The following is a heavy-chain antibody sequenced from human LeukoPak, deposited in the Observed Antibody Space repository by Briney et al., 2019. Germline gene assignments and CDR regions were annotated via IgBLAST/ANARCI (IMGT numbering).Heavy chain of an antibody. J-gene: IGHJ4*02. CDR2: IYYSGST. Sequence: PSETLSLTCTVSGGSIGSYYWSWIRQPPGKGLEWIGYIYYSGSTNYNPSLKSRVTISVDTSKNQFSLKLSSVTAADTAVYYCASQRGLIAAAGYYYFDYWGQGTLVTVSS. CDR1: GGSIGSYY. D-gene: IGHD6-13*01. V-gene: IGHV4-59*01. CDR3: ASQRGLIAAAGYYYFDY.